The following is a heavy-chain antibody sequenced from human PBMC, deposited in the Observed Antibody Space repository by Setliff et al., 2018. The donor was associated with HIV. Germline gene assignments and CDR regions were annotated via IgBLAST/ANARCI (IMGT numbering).Heavy chain of an antibody. CDR1: GFTFSSYS. V-gene: IGHV3-21*01. J-gene: IGHJ5*01. CDR3: ARDVGRIQVWYSSSQRFDW. D-gene: IGHD6-13*01. Sequence: GGSLRLSCAASGFTFSSYSMNWVRQAPGKGLEWVSSISSSSAYIYYADSVKGRFTISGDNANNSLYLQVNSLRAEDTAVYYCARDVGRIQVWYSSSQRFDWWGQGTLVTVSS. CDR2: ISSSSAYI.